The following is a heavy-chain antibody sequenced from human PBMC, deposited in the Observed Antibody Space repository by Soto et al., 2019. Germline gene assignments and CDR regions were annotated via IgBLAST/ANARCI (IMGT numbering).Heavy chain of an antibody. Sequence: GGSLRLSCAASGFTFDDYAMHWVRQAPGKGLEWVSGISWNSGSIGYADSAKGRFTISRDNAKNSLYLQMNSLRAEDTALYYCAKDGQELLTLFYGMDVWGQGTTVTVSS. V-gene: IGHV3-9*01. CDR2: ISWNSGSI. CDR1: GFTFDDYA. J-gene: IGHJ6*02. CDR3: AKDGQELLTLFYGMDV. D-gene: IGHD1-20*01.